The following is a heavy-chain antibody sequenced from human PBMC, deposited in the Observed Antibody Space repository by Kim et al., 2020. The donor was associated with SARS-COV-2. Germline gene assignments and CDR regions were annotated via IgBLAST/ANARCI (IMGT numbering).Heavy chain of an antibody. CDR1: GFTFSSYG. V-gene: IGHV3-30*18. D-gene: IGHD3-10*01. CDR3: AKEWVGFDY. J-gene: IGHJ4*02. CDR2: ISYDGSNK. Sequence: GGSLRLSCAASGFTFSSYGMHWVRQAPGKGLEWVAVISYDGSNKYYADSVKGRFTISRDNSKNTLYLQMNSLRAEDTAVYYCAKEWVGFDYWGQGTLVTVSS.